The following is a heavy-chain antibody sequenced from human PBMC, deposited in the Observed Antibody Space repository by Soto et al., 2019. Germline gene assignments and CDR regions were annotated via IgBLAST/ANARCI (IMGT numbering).Heavy chain of an antibody. V-gene: IGHV3-64D*08. CDR2: ISTNGGST. Sequence: GGSLRLSCSASGFTFSSYAMHWVRQAPGKGLEYVSAISTNGGSTYYADSVKGRFTISRDNSKNTLYLQMSSLRAEDTAVYYCVNHDYGEGYYFDYWGQGTLVTVSS. D-gene: IGHD4-17*01. CDR3: VNHDYGEGYYFDY. CDR1: GFTFSSYA. J-gene: IGHJ4*02.